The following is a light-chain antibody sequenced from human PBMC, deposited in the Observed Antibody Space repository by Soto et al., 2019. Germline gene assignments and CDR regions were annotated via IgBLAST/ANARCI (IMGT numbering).Light chain of an antibody. CDR2: KAF. V-gene: IGKV2-30*01. J-gene: IGKJ2*01. CDR1: QSIVYSDGNAY. CDR3: MQGTHWPPVT. Sequence: DVVMTQSPLSLPVTLGQPASISCRSSQSIVYSDGNAYLSWFQQRPGQSPRRLIYKAFNRDSGXPXRXXGSASGTDFTLKISRVEAEYVGVYYCMQGTHWPPVTFGQGTKLEIK.